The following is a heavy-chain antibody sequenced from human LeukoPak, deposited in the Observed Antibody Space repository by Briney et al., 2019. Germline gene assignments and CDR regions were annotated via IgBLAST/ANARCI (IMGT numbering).Heavy chain of an antibody. Sequence: SETLSLTCPVSGGSISSNSWWNWVRQPPGKGLEWIGEIYHSGSTNYNPSLKSRVTMSVDKSKNQFSLKLSSVTAADTAVYYCARAGSGALRDWGQGTLVTVSS. CDR2: IYHSGST. J-gene: IGHJ4*02. CDR1: GGSISSNSW. CDR3: ARAGSGALRD. V-gene: IGHV4-4*02. D-gene: IGHD3-10*01.